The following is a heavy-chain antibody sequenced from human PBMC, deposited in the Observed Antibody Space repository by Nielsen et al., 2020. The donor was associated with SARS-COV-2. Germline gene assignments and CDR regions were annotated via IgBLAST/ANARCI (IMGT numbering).Heavy chain of an antibody. CDR1: GYTFTSYA. CDR2: INAGNGNT. V-gene: IGHV1-3*01. Sequence: ASVKVSCKASGYTFTSYAMHWVRQAPGQRLEWMGWINAGNGNTKYSQKFQGRVTITRDTSASTAYMELSSLRSEDTAVYYCTLTWDSTGPVGFDPWGQGTLVTVSS. J-gene: IGHJ5*02. CDR3: TLTWDSTGPVGFDP. D-gene: IGHD2/OR15-2a*01.